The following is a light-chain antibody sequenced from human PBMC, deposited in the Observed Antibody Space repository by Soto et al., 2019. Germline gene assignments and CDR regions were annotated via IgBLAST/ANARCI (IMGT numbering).Light chain of an antibody. V-gene: IGKV1-5*03. J-gene: IGKJ4*01. CDR1: QSISNW. CDR2: KAS. Sequence: DVQMTQSPSTLSASVGDRVTVTCRASQSISNWLAWYQHKPGKAPKLLIYKASTLESGVPSRFSGSGSGTEFTLTISRLQPDDFATYYCQQYDSYPVFGGGTKVESK. CDR3: QQYDSYPV.